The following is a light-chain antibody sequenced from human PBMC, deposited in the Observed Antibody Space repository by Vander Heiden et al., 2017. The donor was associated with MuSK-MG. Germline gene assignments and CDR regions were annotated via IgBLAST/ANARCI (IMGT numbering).Light chain of an antibody. Sequence: DIQLTQSPSYLSASVGDRVTITYRVSQGISSYLNWYRQKPGKGPKLLIYSASNWQSGVPSRFSGSGSGTDFTLTISSLQPEDVATYYGQQTYNAPLTFGGGTKVEIK. CDR3: QQTYNAPLT. CDR2: SAS. V-gene: IGKV1-27*01. CDR1: QGISSY. J-gene: IGKJ4*01.